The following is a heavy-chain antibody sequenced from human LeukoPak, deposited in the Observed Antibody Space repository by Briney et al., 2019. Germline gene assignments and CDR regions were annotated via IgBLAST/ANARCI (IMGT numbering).Heavy chain of an antibody. CDR3: ARERDSSGYWGYYFDY. Sequence: GASVKVSCKASGGTFISYAISWVRQAPGQGLEWMGGIIPIFGTANYAQKFQGRVTITADESTSTAYMELSSLRSEDTAVYYCARERDSSGYWGYYFDYWGQGTLVTVSS. J-gene: IGHJ4*02. CDR2: IIPIFGTA. D-gene: IGHD3-22*01. V-gene: IGHV1-69*13. CDR1: GGTFISYA.